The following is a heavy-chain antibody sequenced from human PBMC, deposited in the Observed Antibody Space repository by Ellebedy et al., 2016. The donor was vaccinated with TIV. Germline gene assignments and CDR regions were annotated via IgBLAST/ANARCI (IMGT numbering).Heavy chain of an antibody. V-gene: IGHV3-23*01. CDR3: AKNSGLGTLSPMDV. Sequence: GESLKISCRASGFIFNNYAMSWVRQAPGKGLEWVSSITAQTYNTFQADSVRGRFTISRDNSKDTLYLQMNSLKTEDAAIYYCAKNSGLGTLSPMDVWGQGTTVIVSS. CDR2: ITAQTYNT. J-gene: IGHJ6*02. D-gene: IGHD3-10*01. CDR1: GFIFNNYA.